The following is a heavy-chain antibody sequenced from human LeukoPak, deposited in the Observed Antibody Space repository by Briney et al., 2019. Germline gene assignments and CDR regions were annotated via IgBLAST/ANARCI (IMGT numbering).Heavy chain of an antibody. CDR2: INPSGRST. CDR3: ARDSGTVSDAFDI. D-gene: IGHD4-11*01. CDR1: GYTFISYY. J-gene: IGHJ3*02. V-gene: IGHV1-46*01. Sequence: ASVKVSCKASGYTFISYYIHWVRQAPGQGLEWMGIINPSGRSTRYAQKFQGRVTMTRDTSTGTIYMELSSLRSEDTAVYFCARDSGTVSDAFDIWGQGTMVTVSS.